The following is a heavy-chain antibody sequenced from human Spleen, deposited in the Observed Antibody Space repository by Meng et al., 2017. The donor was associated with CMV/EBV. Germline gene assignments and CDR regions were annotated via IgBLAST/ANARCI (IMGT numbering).Heavy chain of an antibody. CDR3: ARGYYGSGSYYGEIDF. J-gene: IGHJ4*02. V-gene: IGHV1-18*01. CDR2: ISGYKGNT. D-gene: IGHD3-10*01. CDR1: GYTFTTYG. Sequence: ASVKVSCKASGYTFTTYGISWVRQAPGQGLEWMGWISGYKGNTNYARELQGRVTMTTDTSTTTVYMELRSLRSDDTAVYYCARGYYGSGSYYGEIDFWGQGTLVTVSS.